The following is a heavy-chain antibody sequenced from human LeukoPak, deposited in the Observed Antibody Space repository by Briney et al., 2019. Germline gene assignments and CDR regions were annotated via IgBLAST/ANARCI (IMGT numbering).Heavy chain of an antibody. CDR1: GFTVSRNY. CDR2: TYSGGTT. CDR3: ARDQDYYYYYYMDV. V-gene: IGHV3-66*02. Sequence: SGGSLRLSCAASGFTVSRNYMSWVRQAPGKGLEWVSVTYSGGTTYYADSVKGRFTISRDNSKNTLYLQMNSLRSEDTAVYYCARDQDYYYYYYMDVWGKGITVTVSS. J-gene: IGHJ6*03.